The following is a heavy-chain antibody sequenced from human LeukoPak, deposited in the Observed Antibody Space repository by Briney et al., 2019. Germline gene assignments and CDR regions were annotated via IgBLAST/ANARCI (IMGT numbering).Heavy chain of an antibody. CDR2: ISAYNGNT. CDR1: GYTFTSYG. CDR3: ARPSFHCSSTSCYAGYGMDV. V-gene: IGHV1-18*01. D-gene: IGHD2-2*01. Sequence: ASVKVSCKASGYTFTSYGISWVRQAPGQGLEWMGWISAYNGNTNYAQKLQGRVTMTTDTSTSTAYMELRSLRSDDTAVYYCARPSFHCSSTSCYAGYGMDVWGQGTTVTVSS. J-gene: IGHJ6*02.